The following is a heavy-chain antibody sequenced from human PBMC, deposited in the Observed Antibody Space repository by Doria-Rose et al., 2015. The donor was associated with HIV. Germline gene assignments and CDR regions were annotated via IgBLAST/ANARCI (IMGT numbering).Heavy chain of an antibody. Sequence: LSLTCSVSGASVSSRGYYWNWIRQVPGKGLESLGYTYYTGTSDYSPSLKSRLNMAVDMSKNQFSLKLSFVTVADTAVYYCARMGSYRELDYWGQGAPVIVSA. CDR1: GASVSSRGYY. V-gene: IGHV4-31*03. CDR3: ARMGSYRELDY. CDR2: TYYTGTS. D-gene: IGHD3-3*01. J-gene: IGHJ4*02.